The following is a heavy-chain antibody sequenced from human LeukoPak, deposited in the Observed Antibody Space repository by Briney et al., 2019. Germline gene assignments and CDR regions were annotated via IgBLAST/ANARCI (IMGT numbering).Heavy chain of an antibody. J-gene: IGHJ4*02. CDR3: TRMTTGHDY. CDR1: GVSFDDYY. Sequence: SETLSLTCAVSGVSFDDYYWSWVRQTPGKGLEWLGEINHSGYTNDGPSLKSRVTLSIDTSRKQFSLNLKSVTVADAGIYYCTRMTTGHDYWGQGTLVTVSP. D-gene: IGHD4-17*01. V-gene: IGHV4-34*01. CDR2: INHSGYT.